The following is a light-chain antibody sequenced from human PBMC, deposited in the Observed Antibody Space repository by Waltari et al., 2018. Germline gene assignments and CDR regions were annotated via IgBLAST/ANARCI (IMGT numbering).Light chain of an antibody. CDR3: QQYFHLST. CDR1: QSISSS. V-gene: IGKV1-5*03. CDR2: GAS. J-gene: IGKJ1*01. Sequence: DIQVTQSPSTLSASVGDRVSITCRASQSISSSLAWFQQKQGKGPKLLIYGASTLESWVPSRFSGSGSGTEFTLTISSLQPDDFATYYCQQYFHLSTFGQGTKVEIK.